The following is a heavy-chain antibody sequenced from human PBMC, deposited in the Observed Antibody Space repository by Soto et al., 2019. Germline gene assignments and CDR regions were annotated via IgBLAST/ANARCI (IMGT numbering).Heavy chain of an antibody. CDR3: ARKPAYSSGWYAFDI. V-gene: IGHV5-51*01. Sequence: PGESLKISCKGSGYSFTSYWISWVRQMPGKGLEWMGIIYPGDSDTRYSPSFQGQVTISADKSISTAYLQWSSLKASDTAMYYCARKPAYSSGWYAFDIWGQGTMVTVSS. D-gene: IGHD6-19*01. CDR1: GYSFTSYW. CDR2: IYPGDSDT. J-gene: IGHJ3*02.